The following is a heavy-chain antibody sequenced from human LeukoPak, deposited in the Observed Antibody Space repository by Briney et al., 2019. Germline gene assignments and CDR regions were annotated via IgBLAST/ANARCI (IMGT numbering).Heavy chain of an antibody. CDR1: GFTFSSYW. V-gene: IGHV3-74*01. CDR2: INTDGSST. J-gene: IGHJ4*02. CDR3: ARVRVAATLEDY. Sequence: PGGSLRLSCAASGFTFSSYWMHWVRQAPGKGLVWVSRINTDGSSTSYADSVKGRFTISRDNAKNTLYLQMNSLSAEDTAVYYCARVRVAATLEDYWGQGTLVTVSS. D-gene: IGHD1-26*01.